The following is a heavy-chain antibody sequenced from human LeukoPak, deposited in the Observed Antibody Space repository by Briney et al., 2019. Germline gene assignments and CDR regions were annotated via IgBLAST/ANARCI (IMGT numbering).Heavy chain of an antibody. Sequence: SETLSLTCPVSGGSISSSSYYWGWIRQPPGKGLEWIGSIYYSGSTYYNPSLKCRVTISVDTYKNQFSLKLSSVTAADTAVYYCARLSLYYYDSSGYYYFDYWGQGTLVTVSS. D-gene: IGHD3-22*01. CDR1: GGSISSSSYY. J-gene: IGHJ4*02. CDR3: ARLSLYYYDSSGYYYFDY. CDR2: IYYSGST. V-gene: IGHV4-39*07.